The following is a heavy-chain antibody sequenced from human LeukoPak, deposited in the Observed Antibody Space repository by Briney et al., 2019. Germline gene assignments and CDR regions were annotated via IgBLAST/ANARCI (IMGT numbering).Heavy chain of an antibody. D-gene: IGHD3-22*01. J-gene: IGHJ4*02. CDR2: IKQDGSEK. CDR1: GLTFSSYW. V-gene: IGHV3-7*01. CDR3: ARGYYDSSGYYLFDY. Sequence: GGSLRLSCAASGLTFSSYWMSWVRQAPGNGLEWVANIKQDGSEKYHVDSVKGRFTISRDNAKNSLYLQMNSLRAEDTAVYYCARGYYDSSGYYLFDYWGQGTLVTVSS.